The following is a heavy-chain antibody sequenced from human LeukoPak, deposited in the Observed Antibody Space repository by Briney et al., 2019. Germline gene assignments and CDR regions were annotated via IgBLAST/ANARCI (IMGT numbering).Heavy chain of an antibody. J-gene: IGHJ6*03. Sequence: GGSLRLSCAASGFTFSSYWMSWVRQAPGKGLEWVANIKQDGSEKYYVDSVKGRFTISRDNAKNSLYLQMNSLRAEDTAVYYCARVREYCSSTSCYGYYYYYMDVWGKGTTVTVSS. CDR2: IKQDGSEK. V-gene: IGHV3-7*01. CDR3: ARVREYCSSTSCYGYYYYYMDV. CDR1: GFTFSSYW. D-gene: IGHD2-2*01.